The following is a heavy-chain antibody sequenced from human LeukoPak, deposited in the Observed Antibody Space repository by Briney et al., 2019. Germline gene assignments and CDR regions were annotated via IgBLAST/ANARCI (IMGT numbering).Heavy chain of an antibody. J-gene: IGHJ4*02. D-gene: IGHD2-8*01. CDR1: GFTFSSYA. CDR3: TKSSGPAVSYYFDY. Sequence: GGSLRLSCAAPGFTFSSYAMNWVRQAPGKGLEWVSTISGGASTTYYAYYTDSVKGRFTISRDNSKNTLYLQLNSLRAEDTAVYYCTKSSGPAVSYYFDYWGQGALVTVSS. CDR2: ISGGASTT. V-gene: IGHV3-23*01.